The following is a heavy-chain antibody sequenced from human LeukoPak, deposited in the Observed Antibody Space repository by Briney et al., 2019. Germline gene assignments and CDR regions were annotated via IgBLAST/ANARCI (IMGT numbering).Heavy chain of an antibody. CDR2: ISSSSNYI. CDR1: GFTFRTYS. Sequence: GGFLRLSCAASGFTFRTYSMNWVRQAPGKGLEWVSSISSSSNYIYYADSAKGRFTISRDDAKNSLYLQMNSLRAEDTAVYYCASSPSYCSSSSCYLPWYFDLWGRGTLVSVSS. J-gene: IGHJ2*01. CDR3: ASSPSYCSSSSCYLPWYFDL. V-gene: IGHV3-21*01. D-gene: IGHD2-2*01.